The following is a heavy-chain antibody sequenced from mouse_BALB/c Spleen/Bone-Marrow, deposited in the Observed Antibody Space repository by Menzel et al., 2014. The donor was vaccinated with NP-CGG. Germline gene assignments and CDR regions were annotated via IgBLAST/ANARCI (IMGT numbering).Heavy chain of an antibody. J-gene: IGHJ4*01. CDR1: GDSITSGY. CDR2: ISHSGST. D-gene: IGHD2-14*01. Sequence: EVHLVESGPSLVKPSQTLSLPCSVTGDSITSGYWNWIRKFPGNKLEYMGYISHSGSTYYNPSLKSRISITRDTSKNQYYLQLNSVTTEDTATYYCARAGYRYDVGYAMDYWGQGTSVTVSS. CDR3: ARAGYRYDVGYAMDY. V-gene: IGHV3-8*02.